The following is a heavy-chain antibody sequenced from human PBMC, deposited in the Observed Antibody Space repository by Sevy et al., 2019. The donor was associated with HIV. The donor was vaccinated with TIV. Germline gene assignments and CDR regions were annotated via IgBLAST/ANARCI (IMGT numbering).Heavy chain of an antibody. CDR1: GFTFSSYG. D-gene: IGHD5-12*01. CDR2: IWYDGSNK. J-gene: IGHJ3*02. V-gene: IGHV3-33*01. Sequence: GGSLRLSCAASGFTFSSYGMHWVRQAPGKGLEWVAVIWYDGSNKYYTDSVKGRFTISRDKSKNTLYLQMNSLRDEDTAVYYCARDPMEDGYNSDAFDIWGQGTMVTVSS. CDR3: ARDPMEDGYNSDAFDI.